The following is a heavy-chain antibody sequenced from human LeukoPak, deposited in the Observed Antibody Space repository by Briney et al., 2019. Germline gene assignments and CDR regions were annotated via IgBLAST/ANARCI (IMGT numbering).Heavy chain of an antibody. D-gene: IGHD3-10*01. CDR2: IHYGGSS. J-gene: IGHJ5*02. Sequence: PSETLSLTCIVSGDSISSYYWNWIRQPPGKGLEWIGHIHYGGSSNYNPSLKSRVTISVDTAKNQFSLKLISVTAADTAVYYCARRVQMSSGSPTSNTWLDPWGQGTLVTVSS. V-gene: IGHV4-59*01. CDR1: GDSISSYY. CDR3: ARRVQMSSGSPTSNTWLDP.